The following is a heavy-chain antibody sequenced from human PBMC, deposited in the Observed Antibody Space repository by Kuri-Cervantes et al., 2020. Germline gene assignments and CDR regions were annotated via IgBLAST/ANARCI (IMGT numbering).Heavy chain of an antibody. CDR1: GFTVSSNY. CDR3: AKGYGWGLSPGDY. D-gene: IGHD1-26*01. Sequence: GGSLRPSCAASGFTVSSNYMSWVRQAPGKGLEWVSGISWNSGSIGYADSVKGRFTISRDNAKNSLYLQMNSLRAEDTALYYCAKGYGWGLSPGDYWGQGTLVTVSS. J-gene: IGHJ4*02. CDR2: ISWNSGSI. V-gene: IGHV3-9*01.